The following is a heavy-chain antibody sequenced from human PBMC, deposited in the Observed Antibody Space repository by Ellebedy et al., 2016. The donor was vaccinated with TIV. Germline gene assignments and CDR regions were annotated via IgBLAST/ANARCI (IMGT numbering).Heavy chain of an antibody. CDR1: GDSISSGYF. CDR3: ARERGRRVDY. D-gene: IGHD3-10*01. V-gene: IGHV4-31*03. Sequence: SETLSLTCTVSGDSISSGYFWSWIGQFPGKDLEWIGYNYYNVHTNYNPSLKSRVTISVDTSKNQFSLNLSSVTAADTAVYYCARERGRRVDYWGQGILVTFSS. J-gene: IGHJ4*02. CDR2: NYYNVHT.